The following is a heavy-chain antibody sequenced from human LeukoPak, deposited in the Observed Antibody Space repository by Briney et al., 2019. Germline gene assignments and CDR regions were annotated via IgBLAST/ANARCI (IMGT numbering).Heavy chain of an antibody. D-gene: IGHD3-3*01. CDR1: VYSINNGYY. Sequence: PSETLSLTCTVSVYSINNGYYWGWIRQPPGKGLEWIGSIYHSGSAYYNPSLKSRVTISVDTSKNQFSLKLSSVTAADTAVYYCARAGSYYDFWSGYLNWGQGTMVTVSS. J-gene: IGHJ3*01. CDR3: ARAGSYYDFWSGYLN. V-gene: IGHV4-38-2*02. CDR2: IYHSGSA.